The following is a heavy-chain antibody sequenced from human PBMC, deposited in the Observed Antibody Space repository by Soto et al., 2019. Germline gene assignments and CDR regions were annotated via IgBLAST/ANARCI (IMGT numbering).Heavy chain of an antibody. J-gene: IGHJ5*02. CDR3: AKDRLLERPLPNWFDP. D-gene: IGHD1-1*01. V-gene: IGHV3-23*01. CDR1: GFTFSSYA. Sequence: GGSLRLSCAASGFTFSSYAMSWVRQAPGKGLEWVSAISGSGGSTYYADSVKGRFTISRDDSKNTLYLQMNSLRAEDTAVYYCAKDRLLERPLPNWFDPWGQGTLVTVSS. CDR2: ISGSGGST.